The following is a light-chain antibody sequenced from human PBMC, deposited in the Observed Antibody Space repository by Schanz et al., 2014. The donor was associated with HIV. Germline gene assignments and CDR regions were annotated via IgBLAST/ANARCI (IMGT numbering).Light chain of an antibody. Sequence: DIQMTQSPSSLSASVGDRVTLTCRASQSISISLNWYQQKPGKAPRLLIYATSLLHTGVPSRFSGSGSGTDFTLTITSVQPDDFATYYCQQAYDPPFTFGGGTKV. CDR2: ATS. J-gene: IGKJ4*01. V-gene: IGKV1-39*01. CDR3: QQAYDPPFT. CDR1: QSISIS.